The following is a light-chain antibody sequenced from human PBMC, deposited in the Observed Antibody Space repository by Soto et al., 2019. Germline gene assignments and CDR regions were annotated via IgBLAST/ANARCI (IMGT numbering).Light chain of an antibody. CDR2: GAS. CDR1: QSVSSN. CDR3: QQYNNWPIT. V-gene: IGKV3D-15*01. J-gene: IGKJ5*01. Sequence: ERVVTQSPATLSVSPGERATLSCRASQSVSSNLAWYQQKPGQAPRLLIYGASTRATGIPARFSGSGSGTEFTLTISSLQSEDFAVYYCQQYNNWPITFGQGTRLEIK.